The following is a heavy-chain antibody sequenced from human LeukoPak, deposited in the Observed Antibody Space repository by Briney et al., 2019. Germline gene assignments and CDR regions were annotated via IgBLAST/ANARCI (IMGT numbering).Heavy chain of an antibody. CDR1: GGTFSSYA. V-gene: IGHV1-69*13. CDR3: ARIQVFTTGTTERFDY. D-gene: IGHD1-1*01. CDR2: IIPIFGTA. Sequence: SVKVSCKASGGTFSSYAISWVRQAPGQGLGWMGGIIPIFGTANYAQKFQGRVTITADESTSTAYMELSSLRSEDTAVYYCARIQVFTTGTTERFDYWGQGTLVTVSS. J-gene: IGHJ4*02.